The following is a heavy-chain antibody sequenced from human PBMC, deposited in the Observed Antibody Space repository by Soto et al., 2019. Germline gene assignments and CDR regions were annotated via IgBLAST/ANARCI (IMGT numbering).Heavy chain of an antibody. D-gene: IGHD5-12*01. V-gene: IGHV4-61*01. CDR2: IYDSGTT. Sequence: QVQLQESGPGLVKPSETLSLTCTVSGGSVRSGRYYWSWIRQPPGKGLEWIGYIYDSGTTADNPSLKSRVTISVDTAKNQFSLKLRSVIAADTAVYFCARAHSGYDPLGMDVWGQGTTVTVSS. CDR3: ARAHSGYDPLGMDV. CDR1: GGSVRSGRYY. J-gene: IGHJ6*02.